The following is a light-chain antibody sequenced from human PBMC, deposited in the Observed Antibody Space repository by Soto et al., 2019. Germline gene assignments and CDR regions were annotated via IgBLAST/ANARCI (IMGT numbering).Light chain of an antibody. CDR3: SSYAGRNFYV. V-gene: IGLV2-8*01. CDR2: EVN. Sequence: QSVMTQPPSASGSPGQSVTISCTGTSSDVGGNNYVSWYQQHPGKAPKLMIYEVNKRPSGVPDRFSGSKSGNTASLTVSGLQAEDEADYYRSSYAGRNFYVFATGTKLTVL. CDR1: SSDVGGNNY. J-gene: IGLJ1*01.